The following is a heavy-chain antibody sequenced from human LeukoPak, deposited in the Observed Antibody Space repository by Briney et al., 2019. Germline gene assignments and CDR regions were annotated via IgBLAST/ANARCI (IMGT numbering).Heavy chain of an antibody. D-gene: IGHD2-15*01. J-gene: IGHJ5*02. Sequence: ASVKVSCKASGYTFTGYYMHWVRQAPGQGLEWMGRINPNSGDTNYVQKFQGRATMTRDTSISTAYMELSRLRSDDTAVYYCARACSGGNCYSDNWFDPWGQGTLVTVSS. CDR1: GYTFTGYY. V-gene: IGHV1-2*06. CDR2: INPNSGDT. CDR3: ARACSGGNCYSDNWFDP.